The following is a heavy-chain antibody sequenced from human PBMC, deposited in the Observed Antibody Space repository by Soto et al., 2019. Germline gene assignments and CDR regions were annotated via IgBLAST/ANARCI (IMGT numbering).Heavy chain of an antibody. V-gene: IGHV4-31*03. D-gene: IGHD6-6*01. CDR3: AREYSSSSGRYFDY. CDR2: IYYSGST. Sequence: SETLSLTCTVSGGSIGSGGYYWSWIRQHPGKGLEWIGYIYYSGSTYYNPSLKSRVTISVDTSKNQFSLKLSSVTAADTAVYYCAREYSSSSGRYFDYWGQGTLVTVSS. CDR1: GGSIGSGGYY. J-gene: IGHJ4*02.